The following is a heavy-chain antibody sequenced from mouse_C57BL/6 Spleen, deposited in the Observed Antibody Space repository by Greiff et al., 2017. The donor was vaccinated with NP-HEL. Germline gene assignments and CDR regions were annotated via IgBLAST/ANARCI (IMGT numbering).Heavy chain of an antibody. CDR3: ARRNDYLDY. J-gene: IGHJ2*01. CDR1: GYTFTSYW. CDR2: IDPSDSYT. Sequence: QVHVKQPGAELVKPGASVKLSCKASGYTFTSYWMQWVKQRPGQGLEWIGEIDPSDSYTNYNQKFKGKATLTVDTSSSTAYMQLSSLTSEDSAVYYCARRNDYLDYWGKGPTLTAAS. V-gene: IGHV1-50*01. D-gene: IGHD2-3*01.